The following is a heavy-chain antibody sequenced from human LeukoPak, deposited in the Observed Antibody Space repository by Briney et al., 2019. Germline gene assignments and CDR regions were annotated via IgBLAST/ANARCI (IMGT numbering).Heavy chain of an antibody. CDR1: GFTFSDYY. J-gene: IGHJ4*02. D-gene: IGHD2-2*02. CDR3: ARYCSQLLCSSTSCYTRGEAFDY. CDR2: IISRGSTM. Sequence: GSLRISCAASGFTFSDYYMSWIRQASGKGLEGVSYIISRGSTMYYADSVRDRFTISREDAMNSLYMQINSLRAEDTDVYDCARYCSQLLCSSTSCYTRGEAFDYWGQGTLVSVPS. V-gene: IGHV3-11*01.